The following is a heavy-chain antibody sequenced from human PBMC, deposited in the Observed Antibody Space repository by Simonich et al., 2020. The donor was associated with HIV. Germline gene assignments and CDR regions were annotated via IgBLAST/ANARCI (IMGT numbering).Heavy chain of an antibody. V-gene: IGHV4-59*12. CDR2: IPKSART. CDR3: ARLFNWNDGSTFDI. J-gene: IGHJ3*02. CDR1: GGSIHNYF. Sequence: QVQLQESGPGLVKPSETLSLTCIVSGGSIHNYFWSWIRQPPGRGLEWVGYIPKSARTNYNPSLKSRVTISVDTSKNQFSLKLNSVTAADTAVYFCARLFNWNDGSTFDIWGQGTMVTVSS. D-gene: IGHD1-20*01.